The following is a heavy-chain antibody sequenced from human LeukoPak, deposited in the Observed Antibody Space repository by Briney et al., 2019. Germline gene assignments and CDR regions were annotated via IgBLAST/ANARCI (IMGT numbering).Heavy chain of an antibody. CDR3: ARRGGSFPYYYQYIDV. CDR2: MNHSGST. D-gene: IGHD1-26*01. V-gene: IGHV4-34*01. Sequence: SETLSLTCAVYGGSFSGYYWSWIRRPPGKGLEWIGEMNHSGSTNYNPSLKSRVTISVDTSKNQFSLKLSSVTTADTAVYYCARRGGSFPYYYQYIDVWGKGTTVTISS. CDR1: GGSFSGYY. J-gene: IGHJ6*03.